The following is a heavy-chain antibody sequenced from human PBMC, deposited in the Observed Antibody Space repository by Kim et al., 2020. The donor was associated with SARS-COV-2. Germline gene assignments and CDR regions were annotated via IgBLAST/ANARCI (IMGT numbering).Heavy chain of an antibody. J-gene: IGHJ4*02. CDR3: ANGRDPDY. CDR2: DGSQK. V-gene: IGHV3-7*03. Sequence: DGSQKSYVDSVKGRFIISRDNAKNSLYLQMSSLRAEDTAVYYCANGRDPDYWGQGTLVTVSS.